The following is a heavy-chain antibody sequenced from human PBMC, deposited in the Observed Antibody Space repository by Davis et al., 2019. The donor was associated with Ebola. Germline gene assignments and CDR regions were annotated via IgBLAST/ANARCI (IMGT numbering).Heavy chain of an antibody. CDR1: GYTFTGYY. CDR3: ARERTLYSDIVVVPAAPSNNWFDP. Sequence: ASVKVSCKASGYTFTGYYMHWVRQAPGQGLEWMGWINPNSGGTNYAQKFQGRVTMTRDTSISTAYMELSRLRSDDTAVYYCARERTLYSDIVVVPAAPSNNWFDPWGQGTLVTVSS. V-gene: IGHV1-2*02. CDR2: INPNSGGT. J-gene: IGHJ5*02. D-gene: IGHD2-2*01.